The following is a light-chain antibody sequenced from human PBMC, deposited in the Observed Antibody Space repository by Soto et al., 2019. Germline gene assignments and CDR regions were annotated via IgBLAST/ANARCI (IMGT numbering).Light chain of an antibody. CDR2: DVT. CDR1: SSDVGAYTY. Sequence: QSALTQPRSVSGSPGQSVTISCTGTSSDVGAYTYVSWYQQHPGKAPTLMIYDVTLRPSGVPDRFSGSKSGNTASLTISGLQADDEADYYCYSFAGDYILVFGGGTKLTVL. V-gene: IGLV2-11*01. J-gene: IGLJ3*02. CDR3: YSFAGDYILV.